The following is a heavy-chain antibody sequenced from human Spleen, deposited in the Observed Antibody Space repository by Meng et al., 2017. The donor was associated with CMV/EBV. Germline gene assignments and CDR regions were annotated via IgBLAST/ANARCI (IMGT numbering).Heavy chain of an antibody. V-gene: IGHV1-69*05. CDR2: IIPIFGTA. J-gene: IGHJ6*02. CDR1: GGTFSSYA. Sequence: SVKVSCKASGGTFSSYAISWVRQAPGQGLEWMGGIIPIFGTANYAQKFQGRVTITTDESTSTAYMELSSLRSEDTAVYYCARDRAKIFEGYYGMDVWGQGTTVTVSS. D-gene: IGHD3-3*01. CDR3: ARDRAKIFEGYYGMDV.